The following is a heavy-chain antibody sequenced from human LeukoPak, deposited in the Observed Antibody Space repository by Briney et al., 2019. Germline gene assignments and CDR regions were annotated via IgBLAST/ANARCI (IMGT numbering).Heavy chain of an antibody. Sequence: PGESLKISCKGSGYSFTSYWIGWVRQMPGKGLEWMGIIYPGDSDTRYSPSFQGQVTISADKSISTAYLQWSSLKASDTAMYYCARRRLHAIAHLWSGHPQHAFDIWGQGTMVTVSS. V-gene: IGHV5-51*01. CDR2: IYPGDSDT. J-gene: IGHJ3*02. CDR3: ARRRLHAIAHLWSGHPQHAFDI. CDR1: GYSFTSYW. D-gene: IGHD3-3*01.